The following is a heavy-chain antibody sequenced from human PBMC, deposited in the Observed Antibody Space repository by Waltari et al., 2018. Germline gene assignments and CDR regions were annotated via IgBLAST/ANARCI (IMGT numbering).Heavy chain of an antibody. D-gene: IGHD2-21*01. CDR2: ISSSSSTI. CDR3: ARVRDNCGGDCYYFDY. CDR1: GFTFSSYS. Sequence: EVQLVESGGGLVQPGGSLRLSCAASGFTFSSYSMNWVRQAPGKGLEWVSYISSSSSTIYYADSVKGRFTISRDNAKNSLYLQMNSLRAEDTAVYYCARVRDNCGGDCYYFDYWGQGTLVTVSS. V-gene: IGHV3-48*01. J-gene: IGHJ4*02.